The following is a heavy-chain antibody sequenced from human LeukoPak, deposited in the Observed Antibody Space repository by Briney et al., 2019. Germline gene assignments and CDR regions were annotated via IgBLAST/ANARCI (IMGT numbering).Heavy chain of an antibody. CDR1: GGSISSSSYY. CDR2: IYHSGST. D-gene: IGHD3-10*01. CDR3: ARFFGLGDWFDP. J-gene: IGHJ5*02. V-gene: IGHV4-39*01. Sequence: SETLSLTCTVSGGSISSSSYYWGWIRQPPGKGLDWIGSIYHSGSTYYNPSLKSRVTISVDTSKNQFSLKLSSVTAADTAVYYCARFFGLGDWFDPWGQGTLVTVSS.